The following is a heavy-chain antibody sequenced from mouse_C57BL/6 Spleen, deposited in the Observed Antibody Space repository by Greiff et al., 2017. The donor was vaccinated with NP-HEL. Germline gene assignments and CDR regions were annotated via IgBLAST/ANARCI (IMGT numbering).Heavy chain of an antibody. V-gene: IGHV1-52*01. CDR3: ARLGDYDGGYAMDY. CDR1: GYTFTSYW. CDR2: IDPSDSET. D-gene: IGHD2-4*01. J-gene: IGHJ4*01. Sequence: VQLQQPGAELVRPGSSVKLSCKASGYTFTSYWMHWVKQRPIQGLEWIGNIDPSDSETHYNQKFKDKATLTVDKSSSTAYMQLSSLTSEDSAVYYCARLGDYDGGYAMDYWGQGTSVTVSS.